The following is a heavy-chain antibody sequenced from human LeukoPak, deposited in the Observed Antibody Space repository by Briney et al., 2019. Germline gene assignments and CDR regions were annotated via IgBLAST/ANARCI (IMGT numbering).Heavy chain of an antibody. D-gene: IGHD6-13*01. J-gene: IGHJ4*02. V-gene: IGHV3-53*01. Sequence: GGSLRLSCAASGFTVSSNYMSWVRQAPGKGLEWVSVIYSSGSANYADSVKGRFTISRDNSKNTLYLLMNNLRTEDTAVYYCAKWGGRATDSNTWYGPLDHWGRGTLGTVS. CDR2: IYSSGSA. CDR1: GFTVSSNY. CDR3: AKWGGRATDSNTWYGPLDH.